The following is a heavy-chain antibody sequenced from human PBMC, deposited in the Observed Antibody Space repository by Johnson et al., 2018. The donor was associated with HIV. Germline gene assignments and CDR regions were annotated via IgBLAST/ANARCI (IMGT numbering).Heavy chain of an antibody. CDR3: ARGPIADDAFDI. V-gene: IGHV3-33*08. CDR2: IWADGSNT. D-gene: IGHD3-16*02. J-gene: IGHJ3*02. CDR1: GFSFSTYG. Sequence: QVQLVESGGGVVQPGRSLRLSCAASGFSFSTYGMHWVRQAPGKGLEWVAIIWADGSNTYCADSVKGRFTISRDNSKNTLYLQMNSLRAEDTAVYFCARGPIADDAFDIWGQGTMVTVSS.